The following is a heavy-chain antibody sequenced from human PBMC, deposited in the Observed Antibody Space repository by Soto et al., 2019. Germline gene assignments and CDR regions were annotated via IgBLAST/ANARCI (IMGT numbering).Heavy chain of an antibody. CDR1: GFTFTSSA. D-gene: IGHD3-22*01. V-gene: IGHV1-58*01. CDR3: AAEGGDYYDSSGAFDI. J-gene: IGHJ3*02. CDR2: IVVGSGNT. Sequence: QMQLVQSGPEVKKPGTSVKVSCKASGFTFTSSAVQWVRQARGQRLEWIGWIVVGSGNTNYAQKFQERVTITRDMSTSTAYRELSSLRSEDTAVYYCAAEGGDYYDSSGAFDIWGQGTMVTVSS.